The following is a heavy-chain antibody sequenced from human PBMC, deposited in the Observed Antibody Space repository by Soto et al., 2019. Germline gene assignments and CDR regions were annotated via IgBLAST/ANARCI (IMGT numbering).Heavy chain of an antibody. CDR1: GGTFSSYA. CDR3: ARQLGISSSSAFDI. J-gene: IGHJ3*02. V-gene: IGHV1-69*13. Sequence: ASVKVSCKASGGTFSSYAISWVRQAPGQGLEWMGGIIPIFGTANYAQKFQGRVTITADESTSTAYMERSSLRSEDTAVYYCARQLGISSSSAFDIWGQGTMVTVSS. D-gene: IGHD6-6*01. CDR2: IIPIFGTA.